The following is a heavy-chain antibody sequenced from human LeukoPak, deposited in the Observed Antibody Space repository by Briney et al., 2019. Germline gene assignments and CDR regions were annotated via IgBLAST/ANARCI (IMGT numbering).Heavy chain of an antibody. CDR2: IYYSGST. V-gene: IGHV4-61*05. J-gene: IGHJ6*03. Sequence: SETLSLTCTVSGGSISSSSYYWGWIRQPPGKGLEWIGYIYYSGSTNYNPSLKSRVTISVDTSKNQFSLKLSSVTAADTAVYYCARSVEGYCSGGSCYYYYYMDVWGKGTTVTVSS. D-gene: IGHD2-15*01. CDR1: GGSISSSSYY. CDR3: ARSVEGYCSGGSCYYYYYMDV.